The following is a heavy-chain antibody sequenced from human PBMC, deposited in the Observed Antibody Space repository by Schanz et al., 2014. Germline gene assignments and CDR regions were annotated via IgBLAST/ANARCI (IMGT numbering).Heavy chain of an antibody. D-gene: IGHD6-13*01. CDR2: ISGGGGTT. CDR3: VSQTGSPNY. Sequence: EVHLLESGGGLVPPGGSLRLSCAASGFNFSDYAMCWVRQAPGKGLEWVSAISGGGGTTYYTDSVKGRFTISRDNAKRSLFLQMNSLRVEDTAVYFCVSQTGSPNYWGQGTLVTVSS. CDR1: GFNFSDYA. J-gene: IGHJ4*02. V-gene: IGHV3-23*01.